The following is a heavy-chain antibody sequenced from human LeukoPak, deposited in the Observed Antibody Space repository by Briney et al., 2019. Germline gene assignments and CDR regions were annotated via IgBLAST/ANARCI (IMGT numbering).Heavy chain of an antibody. CDR2: ISSSGSTI. CDR1: GFIFSSYE. D-gene: IGHD6-19*01. Sequence: PGGSLRLSCTASGFIFSSYEMNWVRQAPGKGLEWVSYISSSGSTIYYADSVKGRFTISRDNAKNSLYLQMSSLRAEDTAVYYCARDKKEGQWLAWGQGTLVTVSS. J-gene: IGHJ5*02. CDR3: ARDKKEGQWLA. V-gene: IGHV3-48*03.